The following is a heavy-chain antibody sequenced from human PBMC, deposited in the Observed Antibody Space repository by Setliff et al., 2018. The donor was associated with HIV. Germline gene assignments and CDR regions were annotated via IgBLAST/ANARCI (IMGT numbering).Heavy chain of an antibody. Sequence: SETLSLTCAVSGESLSGGYWSWIRQSPGKGLEWIGEINHRGTTNYNPSLKSRVTILLHTSTNLFSLELNSVVAADTAVYYCARGRGRARRRLDPFDLWSQGSMVTVSS. CDR3: ARGRGRARRRLDPFDL. D-gene: IGHD6-13*01. CDR2: INHRGTT. CDR1: GESLSGGY. J-gene: IGHJ3*01. V-gene: IGHV4-34*01.